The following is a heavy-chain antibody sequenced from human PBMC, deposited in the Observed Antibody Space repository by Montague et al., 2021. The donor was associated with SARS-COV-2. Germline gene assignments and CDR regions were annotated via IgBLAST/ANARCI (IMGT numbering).Heavy chain of an antibody. V-gene: IGHV4-39*01. Sequence: SETLSLTCTVSGGSISSSTYHWGWIRQPPGKGLEWIGSIYYSGSTYYXPSLKSRVTISVDTSKNQFSLKLSSMTAADTAVYYCARDFTDWLSYYGMDVWGQGTTATVSS. J-gene: IGHJ6*02. CDR3: ARDFTDWLSYYGMDV. D-gene: IGHD3-9*01. CDR1: GGSISSSTYH. CDR2: IYYSGST.